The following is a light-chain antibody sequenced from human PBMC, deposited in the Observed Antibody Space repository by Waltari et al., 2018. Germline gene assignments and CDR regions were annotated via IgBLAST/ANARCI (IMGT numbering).Light chain of an antibody. Sequence: SYELTQPPSVSVSPGQTASITCSGDKLGDKYACWYQQKPGQSPVLVIYQDTKRPSGIPERFSGSNSGNTATLTISGTQAMGEADYYCQAWDSSTPYVFGPGTKVTVL. CDR2: QDT. CDR3: QAWDSSTPYV. CDR1: KLGDKY. J-gene: IGLJ1*01. V-gene: IGLV3-1*01.